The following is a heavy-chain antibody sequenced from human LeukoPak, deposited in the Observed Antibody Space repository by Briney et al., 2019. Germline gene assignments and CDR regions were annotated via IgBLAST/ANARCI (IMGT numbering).Heavy chain of an antibody. Sequence: GGSLRLSCATSRFTFSSYGMHWVRQAPGKGLEWVAFIRYDGSIKYYADSVKGRFTISRDNSRKTLYLQMNYLRAEDTAVYYCAKDIGAVAGTHYFDYWGQGTLVTVSS. CDR3: AKDIGAVAGTHYFDY. V-gene: IGHV3-30*02. J-gene: IGHJ4*02. CDR2: IRYDGSIK. CDR1: RFTFSSYG. D-gene: IGHD6-19*01.